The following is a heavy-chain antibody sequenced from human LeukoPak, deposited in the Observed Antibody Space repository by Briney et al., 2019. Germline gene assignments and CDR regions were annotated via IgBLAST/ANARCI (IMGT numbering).Heavy chain of an antibody. V-gene: IGHV3-53*01. CDR3: ARGRGLGVASPYFDY. J-gene: IGHJ4*02. D-gene: IGHD3-3*01. CDR1: GFSVSNNY. Sequence: HPGGSLRLSCVVSGFSVSNNYIIWVRQAPGNGLERVSVIYGDGRTSHSASVRGRFTISRDNSKNIVSLQMNNLRAEGTAVYYCARGRGLGVASPYFDYWGQGTLVTVSS. CDR2: IYGDGRT.